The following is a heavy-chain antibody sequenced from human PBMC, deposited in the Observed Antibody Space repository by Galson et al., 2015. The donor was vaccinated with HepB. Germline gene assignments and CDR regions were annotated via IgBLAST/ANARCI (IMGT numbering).Heavy chain of an antibody. J-gene: IGHJ4*02. V-gene: IGHV1-2*02. Sequence: SCKASGYTFSGYYMHWVRQAPGQGLEWMGWINPNCGGTNYAQKFQGRVTMTRDTSISTAYMEVSRLRSDDTAVYYCARAGPTYYFDSSAYYDWGQGTLVTVSS. CDR2: INPNCGGT. D-gene: IGHD3-22*01. CDR3: ARAGPTYYFDSSAYYD. CDR1: GYTFSGYY.